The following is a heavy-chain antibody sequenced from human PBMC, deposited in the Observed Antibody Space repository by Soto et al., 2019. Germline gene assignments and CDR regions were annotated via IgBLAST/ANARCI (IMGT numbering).Heavy chain of an antibody. CDR3: ARGGGYNYYCDY. CDR2: IWYDGSNK. Sequence: GGSLRLSCAASGFTFSSYGMHWVRQAPGKGLEWVAVIWYDGSNKYYADSVKGRFTISRDNSKNTLYLQMNSLRAEDTAVYYCARGGGYNYYCDYWGQGTLVTAPQ. CDR1: GFTFSSYG. D-gene: IGHD5-12*01. V-gene: IGHV3-33*01. J-gene: IGHJ4*02.